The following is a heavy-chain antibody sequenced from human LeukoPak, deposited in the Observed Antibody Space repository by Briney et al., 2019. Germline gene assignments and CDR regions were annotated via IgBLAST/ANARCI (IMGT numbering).Heavy chain of an antibody. J-gene: IGHJ6*03. Sequence: SVKVSCKASGATFNNYVITWVRQAPGQGLEWMGMIIPSLDIVNYAQTFQDRVTITADKSTSTAYMELRSLRSEDTAVYYCASWGCCSGGSCYQPRYYMDVWGKGTTVTVSS. CDR1: GATFNNYV. V-gene: IGHV1-69*04. CDR3: ASWGCCSGGSCYQPRYYMDV. CDR2: IIPSLDIV. D-gene: IGHD2-15*01.